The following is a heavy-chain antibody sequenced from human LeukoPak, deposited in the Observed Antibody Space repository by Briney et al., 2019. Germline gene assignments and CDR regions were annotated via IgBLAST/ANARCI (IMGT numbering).Heavy chain of an antibody. CDR1: GFTFSSYG. J-gene: IGHJ6*03. V-gene: IGHV3-33*01. Sequence: PGGSLRLSCAASGFTFSSYGMHWVRQAPGKGLEWVAVIWYDGSNKYYADSVKGRFTISRDNSKNTLYLQMNSLRAEDTAVYYCARDGQYGSADYYYYYMDVRGKGTTVTVSS. CDR3: ARDGQYGSADYYYYYMDV. CDR2: IWYDGSNK. D-gene: IGHD3-10*01.